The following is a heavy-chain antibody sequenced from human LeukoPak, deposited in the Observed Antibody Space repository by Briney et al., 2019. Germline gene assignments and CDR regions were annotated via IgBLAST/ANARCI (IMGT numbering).Heavy chain of an antibody. CDR1: GFTFSSYW. CDR2: INKDGGEK. V-gene: IGHV3-7*03. D-gene: IGHD2-21*02. J-gene: IGHJ6*02. Sequence: GGSLRLSCAASGFTFSSYWMSWVRQAPGKGLEWVANINKDGGEKYYVDSVKGRFTISRDNAKNSLYLQMNSLRAEDTAVYYCARGVGYCCDGACYGPSRYTCYSGLDVWGQGTTVTVSS. CDR3: ARGVGYCCDGACYGPSRYTCYSGLDV.